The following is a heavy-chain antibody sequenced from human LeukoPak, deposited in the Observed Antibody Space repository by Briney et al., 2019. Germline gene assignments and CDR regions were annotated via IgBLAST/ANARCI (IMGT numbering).Heavy chain of an antibody. CDR2: ISYDGADK. Sequence: GGSLRLSCAASGFSFSSYALTWVRQAPGKRLEWVSTISYDGADKYYADSARGRFTFSRDNSKNPVYLQMNSLGAEDTAVYFCAKGSSGNYGGRLDYWGQGTLVTVSS. CDR1: GFSFSSYA. D-gene: IGHD3-10*01. V-gene: IGHV3-23*01. J-gene: IGHJ4*02. CDR3: AKGSSGNYGGRLDY.